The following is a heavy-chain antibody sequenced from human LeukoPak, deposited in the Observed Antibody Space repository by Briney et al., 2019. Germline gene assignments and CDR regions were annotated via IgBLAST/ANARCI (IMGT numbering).Heavy chain of an antibody. V-gene: IGHV3-48*01. D-gene: IGHD6-19*01. CDR1: GFTFSSYS. CDR3: ARDGSYSSGWYNYFDY. J-gene: IGHJ4*02. CDR2: ISSSSSTI. Sequence: GGSLRLSCAASGFTFSSYSMNWVRQAPGKGLEWVSCISSSSSTIYYADSVKGRFTISRDNAKNSLYLQMNSLRAEDTAVYYCARDGSYSSGWYNYFDYWGQGTLVTVSS.